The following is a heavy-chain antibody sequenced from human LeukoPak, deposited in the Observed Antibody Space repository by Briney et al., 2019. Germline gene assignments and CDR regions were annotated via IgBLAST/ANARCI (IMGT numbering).Heavy chain of an antibody. D-gene: IGHD2-2*01. CDR2: IIPIFGTA. Sequence: SVKVSCKASGGTFSSYAISWVRQAPGQGLEWMGGIIPIFGTANYAQKFQGRVTITADESTSTAYMEVSSLRSEDTAAYYCARARAPRQYCSSTSCYADYYYYYGMDVWGQGTTVTVSS. V-gene: IGHV1-69*01. CDR3: ARARAPRQYCSSTSCYADYYYYYGMDV. CDR1: GGTFSSYA. J-gene: IGHJ6*02.